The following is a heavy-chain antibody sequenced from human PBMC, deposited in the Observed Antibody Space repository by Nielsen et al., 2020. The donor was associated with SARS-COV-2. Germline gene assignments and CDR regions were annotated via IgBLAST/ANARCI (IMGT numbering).Heavy chain of an antibody. D-gene: IGHD2-2*01. CDR3: ARLYCSSTSCNYYYGMDV. CDR2: IYYSGST. CDR1: GGSISSYY. V-gene: IGHV4-59*01. J-gene: IGHJ6*02. Sequence: SETLSLTCTASGGSISSYYWSWIRQPPGKGLEWIGYIYYSGSTNYNPSLKSRVTISVDTSKNQFSLKLSSVTAADTAVYYCARLYCSSTSCNYYYGMDVWGQGTTVTVSS.